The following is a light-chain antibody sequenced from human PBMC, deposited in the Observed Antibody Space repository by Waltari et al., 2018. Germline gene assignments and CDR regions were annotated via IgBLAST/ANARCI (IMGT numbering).Light chain of an antibody. J-gene: IGLJ2*01. CDR2: DVY. CDR1: SSDVGAYNS. V-gene: IGLV2-14*03. CDR3: SSYTTRSTVI. Sequence: QSALTQPASVSGSPGQSLTISCTGTSSDVGAYNSVSCYQQHPGKAPKLMIYDVYNRPSVVSDRFSGSKSGNTASLSISGLQAEEEADYYGSSYTTRSTVIFGGGTKLSVL.